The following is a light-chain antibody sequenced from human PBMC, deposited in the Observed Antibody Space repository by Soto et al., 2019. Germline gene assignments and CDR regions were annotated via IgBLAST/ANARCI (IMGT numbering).Light chain of an antibody. J-gene: IGKJ1*01. CDR2: SAS. CDR1: QGVRDD. Sequence: IQMTQSPSSLSASVGDRVTITCRASQGVRDDVGWYQQKPGKAPKLLIYSASTLQSGVPSRFSGSGSGTDFTLKISRVEAEDVGVYYCMQALQTPPWTFGQGTKVEIK. CDR3: MQALQTPPWT. V-gene: IGKV1-6*01.